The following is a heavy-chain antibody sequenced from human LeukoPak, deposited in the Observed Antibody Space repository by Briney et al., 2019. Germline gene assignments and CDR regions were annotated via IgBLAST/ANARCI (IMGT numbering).Heavy chain of an antibody. J-gene: IGHJ4*02. CDR1: GFTFRNYA. V-gene: IGHV3-23*01. D-gene: IGHD3-22*01. Sequence: PGGSLRLSCAASGFTFRNYAMRWVRQAPGKGLEWVSGITKSGDNTYYADSVKGRFTISRDNSKNTAYLQMNSLRTDDTAVYYCTRRSKDDSSGYFYVWGQGTLVTVSS. CDR3: TRRSKDDSSGYFYV. CDR2: ITKSGDNT.